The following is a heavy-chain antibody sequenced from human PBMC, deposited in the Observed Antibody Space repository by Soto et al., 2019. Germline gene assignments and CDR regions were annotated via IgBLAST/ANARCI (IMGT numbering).Heavy chain of an antibody. D-gene: IGHD3-22*01. CDR3: ARGDATKIVVTTYYAMDV. V-gene: IGHV1-69*12. Sequence: QVQLVQSGAEVKKPGSSVKVSCTASGGSLSNFGISWVRQAPGQGLEWMGAIIPVFGTPNYAQKFQDRVRXXAXXSTTTVYMEVRSLTSEDTAVYYCARGDATKIVVTTYYAMDVWGQGTTVTVSS. J-gene: IGHJ6*02. CDR1: GGSLSNFG. CDR2: IIPVFGTP.